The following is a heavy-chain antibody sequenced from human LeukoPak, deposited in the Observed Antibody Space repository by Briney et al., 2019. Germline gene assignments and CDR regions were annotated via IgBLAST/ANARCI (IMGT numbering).Heavy chain of an antibody. CDR2: INPNSGGT. D-gene: IGHD6-19*01. CDR1: GNTFTACY. J-gene: IGHJ4*02. Sequence: GASVKVSCKASGNTFTACYMHWVRQAPGQGLEWMGWINPNSGGTKYAQKFQGRVTMTRDTSITTAYMELSRLRSDDTAVYYCARGPGIAVADFYFDYWGQGTLVTVSS. CDR3: ARGPGIAVADFYFDY. V-gene: IGHV1-2*02.